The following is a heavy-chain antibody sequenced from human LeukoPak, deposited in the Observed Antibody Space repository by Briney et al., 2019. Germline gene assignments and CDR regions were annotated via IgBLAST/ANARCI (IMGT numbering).Heavy chain of an antibody. CDR1: GFTSCSYV. D-gene: IGHD1-14*01. V-gene: IGHV3-64*01. Sequence: PGGSPRHSSVDPGFTSCSYVIHWVRDALGKGLEYVSGISSNVGTTYYENSLEGRVTISRDNSKNTLSLKMSCQRIEDMAVYYCARGRIIRDTSSSYYGMDVWGQGTTVTVSS. J-gene: IGHJ6*02. CDR2: ISSNVGTT. CDR3: ARGRIIRDTSSSYYGMDV.